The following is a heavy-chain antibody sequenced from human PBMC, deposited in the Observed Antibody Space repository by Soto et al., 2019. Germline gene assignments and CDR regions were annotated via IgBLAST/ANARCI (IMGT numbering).Heavy chain of an antibody. CDR2: IYYTGST. CDR3: ARSVQATTFDY. J-gene: IGHJ4*02. CDR1: GGSISSGGYY. V-gene: IGHV4-31*03. Sequence: QVQLQESGPGLVKPSQTLSLTCTVSGGSISSGGYYWSWIRQHPGKGLEWIGYIYYTGSTYYNPSLKSRVTISVDTSKNQFSLKLSSETAADTAEYYCARSVQATTFDYWGQGTLVTVSS. D-gene: IGHD5-12*01.